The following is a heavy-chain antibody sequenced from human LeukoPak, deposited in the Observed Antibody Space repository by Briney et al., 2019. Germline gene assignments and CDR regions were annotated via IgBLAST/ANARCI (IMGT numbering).Heavy chain of an antibody. CDR1: GFTFSSYG. V-gene: IGHV3-33*08. CDR2: IWYDGSNK. Sequence: GGSLRLSCVASGFTFSSYGMHWVRQAPGKGPEWVAVIWYDGSNKYYADSVKGRFTISRDNSKNTLYLQMNSLRAEDTAVYYCASCCSDSSGWTFDYWGQGTLVTVSS. D-gene: IGHD6-19*01. J-gene: IGHJ4*02. CDR3: ASCCSDSSGWTFDY.